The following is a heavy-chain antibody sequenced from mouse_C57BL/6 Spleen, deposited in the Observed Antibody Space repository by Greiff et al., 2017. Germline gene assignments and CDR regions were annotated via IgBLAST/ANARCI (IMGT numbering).Heavy chain of an antibody. J-gene: IGHJ3*01. Sequence: QVQLKESGPGLVAPSQSLSITCTVSGFSLTSYGVHWVRQPPGKGLEWLVVIWSDGSTTYNSALKSRLSISKDNSKSQVFLKMNSLQTDDTAMYYGGRQGDSSGPMFADWGEGTLVTVSA. CDR2: IWSDGST. CDR3: GRQGDSSGPMFAD. CDR1: GFSLTSYG. D-gene: IGHD3-2*02. V-gene: IGHV2-6-1*01.